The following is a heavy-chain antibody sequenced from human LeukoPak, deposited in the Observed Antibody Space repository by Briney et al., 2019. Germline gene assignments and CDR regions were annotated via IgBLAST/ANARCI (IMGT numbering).Heavy chain of an antibody. D-gene: IGHD1-26*01. CDR1: GYTFTSYY. CDR2: INPSGGST. Sequence: ASVKVSCKASGYTFTSYYMHWVRQASGQGLEWMGIINPSGGSTSYAQKFQGRVTMTRDTSTSTVYMELSSLRSEDAAVYYCARANSGSYYYGYWGQGTLVTVSS. J-gene: IGHJ4*02. CDR3: ARANSGSYYYGY. V-gene: IGHV1-46*01.